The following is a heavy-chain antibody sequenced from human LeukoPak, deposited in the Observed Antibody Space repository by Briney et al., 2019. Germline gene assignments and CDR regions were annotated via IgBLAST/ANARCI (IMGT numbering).Heavy chain of an antibody. J-gene: IGHJ5*02. CDR1: GGTFSSYA. CDR2: IIPILGIA. D-gene: IGHD1-26*01. V-gene: IGHV1-69*04. Sequence: ASVKVSCKASGGTFSSYAISWVRQAPGQGLEWMGRIIPILGIANYAQKFQGRVTITADKSTSTAYMELSSLKSEDTAVYYCASLSGSYQNWFDPWGQGTLVTVSS. CDR3: ASLSGSYQNWFDP.